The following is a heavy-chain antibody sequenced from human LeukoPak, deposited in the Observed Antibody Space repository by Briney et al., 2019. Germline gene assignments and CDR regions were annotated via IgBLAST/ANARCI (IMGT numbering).Heavy chain of an antibody. D-gene: IGHD1-26*01. CDR2: ISSSGKS. V-gene: IGHV4-39*01. CDR3: ARFKGGTGFDY. Sequence: SETLSLTCAVSGGSISTTDFDWAWIRQPPGQGLKWIATISSSGKSYYNPYLMSRVTISVDTSKNQFSLDVTSVTAADTGLFYCARFKGGTGFDYWGRGILVIVS. CDR1: GGSISTTDFD. J-gene: IGHJ4*02.